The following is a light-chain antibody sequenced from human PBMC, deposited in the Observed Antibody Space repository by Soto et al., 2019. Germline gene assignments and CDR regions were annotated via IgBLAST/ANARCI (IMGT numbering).Light chain of an antibody. J-gene: IGLJ2*01. V-gene: IGLV2-23*01. CDR1: SSDVGSYSL. CDR2: EGS. CDR3: CSYTSNTVV. Sequence: QSALTQPASVSGSPGQSITVSCTGTSSDVGSYSLVSWYHQSPGKAHKLVIYEGSKRPSGVSNRLSGSKSGNTASLTISGLQAEDEGDYYCCSYTSNTVVFGGGTKLTVL.